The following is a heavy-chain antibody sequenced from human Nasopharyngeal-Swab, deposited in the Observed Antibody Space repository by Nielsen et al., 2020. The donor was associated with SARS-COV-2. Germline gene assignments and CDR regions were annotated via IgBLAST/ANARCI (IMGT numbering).Heavy chain of an antibody. J-gene: IGHJ6*02. Sequence: GGSLRLSCKGSGYSFTSYWIGWVRQMSGKGLEWMGIIYPGDSDTRYSPSFQGQVTISADKSISTAYLQWSSLKASDTAMYYCARSSDTAMVSRYYYYGMDVWGQGTTVTVSS. CDR2: IYPGDSDT. V-gene: IGHV5-51*01. D-gene: IGHD5-18*01. CDR3: ARSSDTAMVSRYYYYGMDV. CDR1: GYSFTSYW.